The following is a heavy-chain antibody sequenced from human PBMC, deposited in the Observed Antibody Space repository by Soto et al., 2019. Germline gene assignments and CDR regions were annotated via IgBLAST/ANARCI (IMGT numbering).Heavy chain of an antibody. V-gene: IGHV4-38-2*01. CDR1: SYFISSGYY. CDR3: ARGTIVVVPTVGWFDP. CDR2: MFHSGST. D-gene: IGHD2-2*01. Sequence: PXEILSLTFAVSSYFISSGYYWCWIRQPPGKGLEWIGSMFHSGSTHYNPSLKSRVTISVDTSKNHFSLRLSSVTASDTAVYYCARGTIVVVPTVGWFDPWGQGTLVTVSS. J-gene: IGHJ5*02.